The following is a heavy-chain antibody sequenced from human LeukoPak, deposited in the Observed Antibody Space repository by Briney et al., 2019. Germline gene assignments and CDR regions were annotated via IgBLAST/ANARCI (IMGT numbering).Heavy chain of an antibody. CDR1: GWSFIGYH. D-gene: IGHD4-23*01. CDR3: ARDPTTVVTTPYYFDD. Sequence: SETLSLTCAVSGWSFIGYHWNWIRQPPGKGLEWIGEINHSGGTNYNPSLKSRVTTSVDTSKNQFSLKLRSVTAADTAVYYCARDPTTVVTTPYYFDDWGQGTLVTVSS. J-gene: IGHJ4*02. CDR2: INHSGGT. V-gene: IGHV4-34*01.